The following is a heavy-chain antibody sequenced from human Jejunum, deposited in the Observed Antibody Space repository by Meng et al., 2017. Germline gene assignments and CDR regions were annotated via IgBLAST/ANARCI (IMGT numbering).Heavy chain of an antibody. CDR1: GFTFSTYS. J-gene: IGHJ4*02. Sequence: GESLKIFCAASGFTFSTYSMNWVRQAPGKGLEWVSSISSTSSYIYYADSVKGRFTISRDNAKNSLYLQMSSLRAEDTAVYYCARFTGSYYYFDYWGQGTLVTVSS. V-gene: IGHV3-21*01. CDR2: ISSTSSYI. CDR3: ARFTGSYYYFDY. D-gene: IGHD3-10*01.